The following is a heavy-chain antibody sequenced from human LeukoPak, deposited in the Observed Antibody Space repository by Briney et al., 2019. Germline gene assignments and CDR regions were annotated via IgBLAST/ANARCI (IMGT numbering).Heavy chain of an antibody. CDR2: IYYSGST. J-gene: IGHJ5*02. CDR1: GGSISSYY. CDR3: ARGGCDSTSCYTRSWFDP. Sequence: SETLSLTCTVSGGSISSYYWSWIRQPPGKGLEWIGCIYYSGSTNYNPSLKSRVTISADTSKNQFFLKLSSVTAADTAVYYCARGGCDSTSCYTRSWFDPWGQGTLVTVSS. D-gene: IGHD2-2*02. V-gene: IGHV4-59*01.